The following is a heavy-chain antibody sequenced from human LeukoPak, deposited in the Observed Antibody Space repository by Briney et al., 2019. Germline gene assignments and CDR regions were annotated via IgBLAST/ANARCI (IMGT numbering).Heavy chain of an antibody. Sequence: GGSLRLSCAASGFTFSSYAMSWVRQAPGKGLEWVSAISGSGGSTYYADSVKGRFTISRDNSKNTLYLQMNSLRAEDTAVYYCARGEAAVNWFDPWGQGTLVTVSS. CDR3: ARGEAAVNWFDP. CDR1: GFTFSSYA. V-gene: IGHV3-23*01. D-gene: IGHD6-13*01. CDR2: ISGSGGST. J-gene: IGHJ5*02.